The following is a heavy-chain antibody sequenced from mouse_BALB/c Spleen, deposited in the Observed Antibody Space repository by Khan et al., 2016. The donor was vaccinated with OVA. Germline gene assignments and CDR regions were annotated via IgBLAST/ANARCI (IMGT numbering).Heavy chain of an antibody. J-gene: IGHJ4*01. V-gene: IGHV2-6-4*01. CDR2: IWGGGGT. CDR1: GFSLSRYN. D-gene: IGHD2-14*01. CDR3: ARAYYRYDGYYAMDY. Sequence: QVQLKESGPGLVAPSQSLSLTCTVSGFSLSRYNIHWVRQPPGKGLEWLGMIWGGGGTDYNSTLKIRLSISKDNSKSQVFLKMNSLQTDDTAMYYCARAYYRYDGYYAMDYWGQGTSVTVSS.